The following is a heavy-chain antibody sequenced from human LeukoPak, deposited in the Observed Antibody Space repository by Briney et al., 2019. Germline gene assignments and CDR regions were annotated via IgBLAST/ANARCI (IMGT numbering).Heavy chain of an antibody. CDR1: GGSFSGYY. V-gene: IGHV4-34*01. Sequence: PSETLSLTCAVYGGSFSGYYWSWIRQPPGKGLEWIGEINHSGSTNYNPSLKSRVTISVDTSKDQFSLKLSSVTAADTAVYYCARADSSSWYPRYYYYGMDVWGQGTTVTVSS. CDR3: ARADSSSWYPRYYYYGMDV. D-gene: IGHD6-13*01. J-gene: IGHJ6*02. CDR2: INHSGST.